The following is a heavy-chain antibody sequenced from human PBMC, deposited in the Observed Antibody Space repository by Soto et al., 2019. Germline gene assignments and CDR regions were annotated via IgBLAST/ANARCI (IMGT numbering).Heavy chain of an antibody. CDR2: ISSSSSTI. V-gene: IGHV3-48*01. CDR1: GFTFSSYS. J-gene: IGHJ4*02. CDR3: ARPHRSGYFDY. Sequence: GGSLRLSCAASGFTFSSYSMNWVRQAPGKGLEWVSYISSSSSTIYYADSVKGRFTISRDNSKNTLYLQMDSLRAEDTAVYYCARPHRSGYFDYWGQGTLVTVSS.